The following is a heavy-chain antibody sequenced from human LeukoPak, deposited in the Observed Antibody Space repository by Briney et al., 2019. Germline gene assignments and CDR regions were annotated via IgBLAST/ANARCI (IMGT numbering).Heavy chain of an antibody. D-gene: IGHD6-13*01. CDR2: ISGSGGST. CDR1: GFTFSSYA. V-gene: IGHV3-23*01. CDR3: ETTMSSSWSPYHFDY. Sequence: GSLRLSCAASGFTFSSYAMSWVRQAPGKGPEWVSAISGSGGSTYYADSVKGRFTISRDNSKNTLYLQMNSLRAEDTAVYYCETTMSSSWSPYHFDYWGQGTLVTVSS. J-gene: IGHJ4*02.